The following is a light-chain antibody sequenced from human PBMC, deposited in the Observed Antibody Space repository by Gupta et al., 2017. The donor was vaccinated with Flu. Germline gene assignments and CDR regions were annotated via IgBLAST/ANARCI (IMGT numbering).Light chain of an antibody. CDR3: QQHNEWLGT. CDR2: GAS. J-gene: IGKJ2*01. V-gene: IGKV3-15*01. CDR1: QNIGSD. Sequence: EIEMTQSPATLSVSPGERVTLSCRASQNIGSDLAWYQQKPGQAPRLLIYGASYRATSTPLRFSGSGSGTDFSLTISSLQSEDFAVYYCQQHNEWLGTFGQGTKVDIK.